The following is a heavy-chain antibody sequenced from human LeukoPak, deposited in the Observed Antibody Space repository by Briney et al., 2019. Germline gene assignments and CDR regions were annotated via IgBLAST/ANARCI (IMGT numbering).Heavy chain of an antibody. CDR2: ISGSGGST. J-gene: IGHJ4*02. V-gene: IGHV3-23*01. D-gene: IGHD6-19*01. Sequence: GGSLRLSCAASGFTFSSYAMSWVRQAPGKGLEWVSAISGSGGSTYYADSVKGRFTISRDNSKNTLYLQMNSLRAEDTAVYYRAREGYSSGWYGSLFDYWGQGTLVTVSS. CDR3: AREGYSSGWYGSLFDY. CDR1: GFTFSSYA.